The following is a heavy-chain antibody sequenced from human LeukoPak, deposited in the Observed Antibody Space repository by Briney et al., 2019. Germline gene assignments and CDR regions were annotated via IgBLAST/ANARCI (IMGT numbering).Heavy chain of an antibody. Sequence: GGSLRLSCAASGFTFSSYWMHWVRQAPGKGLVWVSRINSDGSSTSYADSVRGRFSISRDNAKNTLYLQMNSLRAEDTAVYYCAKDLEQWPAVPEYWGQGTLVIVSS. J-gene: IGHJ4*02. CDR1: GFTFSSYW. D-gene: IGHD6-19*01. CDR2: INSDGSST. CDR3: AKDLEQWPAVPEY. V-gene: IGHV3-74*01.